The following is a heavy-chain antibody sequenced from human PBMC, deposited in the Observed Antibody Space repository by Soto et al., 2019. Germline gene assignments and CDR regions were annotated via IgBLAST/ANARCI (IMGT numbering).Heavy chain of an antibody. CDR3: ARSPLGYSYGYDYYYGMDV. J-gene: IGHJ6*02. CDR1: GGSISSGGYY. CDR2: IYYSGST. Sequence: SETLSLTCTVSGGSISSGGYYWSWIRQHPGKGLEWIGYIYYSGSTYYNPSLKSRVTISVDTSKNQFSLKLSSVTAADTAVYYCARSPLGYSYGYDYYYGMDVWGQGTTVTVSS. V-gene: IGHV4-31*03. D-gene: IGHD5-18*01.